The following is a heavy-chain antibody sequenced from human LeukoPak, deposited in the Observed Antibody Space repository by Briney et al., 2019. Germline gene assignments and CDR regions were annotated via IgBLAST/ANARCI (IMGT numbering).Heavy chain of an antibody. Sequence: PGGSLRLSCAASRFTFSDHYMDWVRQAPGKGLEWVGRIRNKANSYTTEYAASVKGRFTISRDDSKNSLYLQMNSLKTEDTAVYYCVRAGLRTTLYYFDYWGQGTLVTVSS. CDR1: RFTFSDHY. V-gene: IGHV3-72*01. CDR3: VRAGLRTTLYYFDY. CDR2: IRNKANSYTT. D-gene: IGHD1-7*01. J-gene: IGHJ4*02.